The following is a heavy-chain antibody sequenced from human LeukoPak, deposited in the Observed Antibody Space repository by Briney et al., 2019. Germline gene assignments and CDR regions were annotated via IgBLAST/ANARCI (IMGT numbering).Heavy chain of an antibody. CDR1: GVSITSYY. Sequence: SETLSLTCTVYGVSITSYYWGWIRQLPGKGLEWIGYISNSGSTSYNPSLKRRVTISVDTSKNQFSVKLSSVTAADTAVYYCAGERSFWRYNYWGQGTLVTVS. V-gene: IGHV4-59*08. J-gene: IGHJ4*02. D-gene: IGHD3-3*01. CDR3: AGERSFWRYNY. CDR2: ISNSGST.